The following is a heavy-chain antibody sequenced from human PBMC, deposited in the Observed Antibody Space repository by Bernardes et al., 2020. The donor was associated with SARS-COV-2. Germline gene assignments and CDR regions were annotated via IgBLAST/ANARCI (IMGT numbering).Heavy chain of an antibody. Sequence: GGSLSLSRAGSGITLSRYAMSWVRPAPGKGLEWVSGISAGGGSTYYADSVKGRFTISRDNSKNTLYLQMNSLRAEDTAVYYCAKDRDCGSTSCYTGGNWFDPWGQGTLVTVSS. CDR2: ISAGGGST. CDR1: GITLSRYA. J-gene: IGHJ5*02. CDR3: AKDRDCGSTSCYTGGNWFDP. V-gene: IGHV3-23*01. D-gene: IGHD2-2*02.